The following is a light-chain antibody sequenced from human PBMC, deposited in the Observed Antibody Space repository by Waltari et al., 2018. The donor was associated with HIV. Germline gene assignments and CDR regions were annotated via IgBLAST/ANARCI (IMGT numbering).Light chain of an antibody. Sequence: QPVLTQPPSASASLGASVTLTCTPSSGCSTNNVDWYQQRPGQGPRFVMRVGTGGIVGSKGYGIPDRFSVLGSGLNRYLTIKNIQEEDESDYHCGADHGSGSNFVVVFGGGTKLTVL. V-gene: IGLV9-49*01. CDR2: VGTGGIVG. CDR3: GADHGSGSNFVVV. CDR1: SGCSTNN. J-gene: IGLJ2*01.